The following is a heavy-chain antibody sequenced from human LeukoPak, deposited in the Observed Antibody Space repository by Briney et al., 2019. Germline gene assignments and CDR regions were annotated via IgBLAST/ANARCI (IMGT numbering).Heavy chain of an antibody. D-gene: IGHD3-22*01. Sequence: GASVKVSCTASGYTFTSYDINWVRQATGQGLEWMGWMNPNSGNTGYAQKFQGRVTMTRNTSISTAYVELSSLRSEDTAVYYCAGMSRGSGYYYFDYWGQGTLVTVSS. CDR2: MNPNSGNT. CDR3: AGMSRGSGYYYFDY. V-gene: IGHV1-8*01. J-gene: IGHJ4*02. CDR1: GYTFTSYD.